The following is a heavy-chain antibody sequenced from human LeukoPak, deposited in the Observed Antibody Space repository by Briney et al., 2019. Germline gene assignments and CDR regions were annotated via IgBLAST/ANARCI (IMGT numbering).Heavy chain of an antibody. CDR3: ARDGWFGEFGMDV. CDR1: GFTFTSSA. D-gene: IGHD3-10*01. Sequence: SVKVSRKASGFTFTSSAVQWVRQARGQRLEWIGWIVVGSGNTNYAQKFQERVTITRDMSTSTAYMELSSLRSEDTAVYYCARDGWFGEFGMDVWGQGTTVTVSS. V-gene: IGHV1-58*01. J-gene: IGHJ6*02. CDR2: IVVGSGNT.